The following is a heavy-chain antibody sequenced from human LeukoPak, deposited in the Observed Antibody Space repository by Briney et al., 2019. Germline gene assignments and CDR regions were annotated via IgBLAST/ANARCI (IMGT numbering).Heavy chain of an antibody. Sequence: PGGSLRLSCAASGFSFSVYWMHWVRQAPGKGPVWVSRIKTDGSITDYADFVKGRFTISRGNAKNTLYLQMNSLRAEDTAVYYCARDRDYYDSSGSPLDYWGQGTLVTVSS. CDR1: GFSFSVYW. J-gene: IGHJ4*02. V-gene: IGHV3-74*01. CDR3: ARDRDYYDSSGSPLDY. D-gene: IGHD3-22*01. CDR2: IKTDGSIT.